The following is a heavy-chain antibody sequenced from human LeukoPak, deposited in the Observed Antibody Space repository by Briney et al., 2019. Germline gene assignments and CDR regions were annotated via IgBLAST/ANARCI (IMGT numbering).Heavy chain of an antibody. CDR2: ISYDGSNK. V-gene: IGHV3-30-3*01. D-gene: IGHD1-26*01. J-gene: IGHJ4*02. Sequence: GGSLRLSCAASGFTFSSYAMYWVRQAPGKGLEWVAVISYDGSNKYYADSVKGRFTISRDNSKNTLYLQMNSLRAEDTAVYYCARGSYSGSFRGDYWGQGTLVTVSS. CDR1: GFTFSSYA. CDR3: ARGSYSGSFRGDY.